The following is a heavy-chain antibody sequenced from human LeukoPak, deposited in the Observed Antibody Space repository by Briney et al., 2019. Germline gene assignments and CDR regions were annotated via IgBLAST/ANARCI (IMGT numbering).Heavy chain of an antibody. Sequence: SETLSLTCAVYGGSFSGYYWSWIRQPPGKGLEWIGGINHSGSTNYNPSLKSRVTISVDTSKNQFSLKLSSVTAADTAVYYCARGSAYGDYETTDYYYGMDVWGQGTTVTVSS. D-gene: IGHD4-17*01. CDR1: GGSFSGYY. V-gene: IGHV4-34*01. CDR2: INHSGST. CDR3: ARGSAYGDYETTDYYYGMDV. J-gene: IGHJ6*02.